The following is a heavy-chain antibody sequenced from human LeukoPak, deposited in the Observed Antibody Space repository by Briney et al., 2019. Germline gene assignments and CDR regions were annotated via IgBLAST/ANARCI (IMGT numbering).Heavy chain of an antibody. Sequence: SVKVSCKASGGTFSSYAISWVRQAPRQGLEWMGGIIPIFGTANYAQKFQGRVTITADESTSTAYMELSSLRSEDTAVYYCAGELRGDYFDYWGQGTLVTVSS. D-gene: IGHD1-26*01. CDR3: AGELRGDYFDY. CDR1: GGTFSSYA. CDR2: IIPIFGTA. V-gene: IGHV1-69*01. J-gene: IGHJ4*02.